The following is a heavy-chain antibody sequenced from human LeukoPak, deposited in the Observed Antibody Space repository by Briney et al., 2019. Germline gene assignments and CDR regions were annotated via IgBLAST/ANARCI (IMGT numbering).Heavy chain of an antibody. CDR3: ARELYYYGSGSYYPDY. V-gene: IGHV4-59*12. CDR1: GGSISTYY. Sequence: ASETLSLTCTVSGGSISTYYWNWIRQPPGKGLEWIGYIYYSGTTNYNPSLKSRVSMSVDTSKNQFSLKLSSVTAADTAVYYCARELYYYGSGSYYPDYWGQGTLVTVSS. J-gene: IGHJ4*02. CDR2: IYYSGTT. D-gene: IGHD3-10*01.